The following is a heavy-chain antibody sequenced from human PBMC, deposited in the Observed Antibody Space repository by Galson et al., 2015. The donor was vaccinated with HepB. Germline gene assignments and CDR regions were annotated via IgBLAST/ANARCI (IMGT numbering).Heavy chain of an antibody. CDR1: GFTFRSYG. CDR2: ISYDGGNK. J-gene: IGHJ4*02. D-gene: IGHD2-21*02. V-gene: IGHV3-30*03. CDR3: VSQGGVVTADWV. Sequence: SLRLSCAASGFTFRSYGMHWVRQAPGKGLEWVALISYDGGNKDYTDSVKGRFAISRDNSKNTLYLQMNSLRAEDTAVYYCVSQGGVVTADWVWGQGTLVTVSS.